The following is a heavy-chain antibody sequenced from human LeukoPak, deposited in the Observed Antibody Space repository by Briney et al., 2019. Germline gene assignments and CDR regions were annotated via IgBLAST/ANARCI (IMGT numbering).Heavy chain of an antibody. V-gene: IGHV3-21*01. Sequence: GGSLRLSCAASGFTFSSYSMNWVRQAPGKGPEWVSSISSSSSYIYYADSVKGRFTISGDNAKNSLYLQMNSLRAEDTAVYYCARDWGYCSSTSCSRPIDYWGQGTLVTVSS. CDR2: ISSSSSYI. J-gene: IGHJ4*02. CDR3: ARDWGYCSSTSCSRPIDY. D-gene: IGHD2-2*01. CDR1: GFTFSSYS.